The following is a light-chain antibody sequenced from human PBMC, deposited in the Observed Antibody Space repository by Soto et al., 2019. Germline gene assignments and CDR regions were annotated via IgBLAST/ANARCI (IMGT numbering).Light chain of an antibody. V-gene: IGKV1-5*01. CDR1: QSISSW. J-gene: IGKJ1*01. CDR2: DAS. Sequence: IQLTQSPSTLSASVGDRVTITCRASQSISSWLAWYQQKPGKAPKLLIYDASSLESGVPSRFSGSGSGTEFTLTISSLQPDDFATYYCQQYNSYLWTFGQGTKV. CDR3: QQYNSYLWT.